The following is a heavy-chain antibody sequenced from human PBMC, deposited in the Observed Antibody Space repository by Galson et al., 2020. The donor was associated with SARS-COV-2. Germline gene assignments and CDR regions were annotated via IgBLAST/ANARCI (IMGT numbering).Heavy chain of an antibody. J-gene: IGHJ4*02. CDR1: GFTFSTYE. CDR3: AREPHPIAATPLCCFDS. V-gene: IGHV3-48*03. Sequence: GGSLRLSCAASGFTFSTYEMNWVRQAPGKGLEWVSYISSSGSTIYYADSVKGRFTISRDNAKNSLYLQMDSLRADDTAVYYCAREPHPIAATPLCCFDSWGQGTLVTVSS. CDR2: ISSSGSTI. D-gene: IGHD6-25*01.